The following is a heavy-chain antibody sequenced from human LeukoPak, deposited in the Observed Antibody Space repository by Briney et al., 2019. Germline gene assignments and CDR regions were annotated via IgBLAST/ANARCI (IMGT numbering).Heavy chain of an antibody. V-gene: IGHV1-2*02. Sequence: ASVKVSCKASGYTFTGYYMHWVRQAPGQGLEWMGWINPNSGGTNYAQKFQGRVTMTRDTSISTAYMELSRLRSDDAAVYYCARVRYRLAETYIDYWGQGTLVTVSS. J-gene: IGHJ4*02. D-gene: IGHD3-16*01. CDR2: INPNSGGT. CDR3: ARVRYRLAETYIDY. CDR1: GYTFTGYY.